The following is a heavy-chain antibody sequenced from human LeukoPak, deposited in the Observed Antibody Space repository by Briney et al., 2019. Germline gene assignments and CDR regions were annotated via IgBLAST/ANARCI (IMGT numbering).Heavy chain of an antibody. Sequence: GRSLRLSCAASRFTLSSYAMHWVRQAPGKGLEWVAVISYDGSNKYYADSVKGRFTISRDNSKNTLYLQMNSLRAEDTAVYYCARDYCSGGSCYQDYWGQGALVTVSS. CDR1: RFTLSSYA. V-gene: IGHV3-30-3*01. CDR3: ARDYCSGGSCYQDY. D-gene: IGHD2-15*01. CDR2: ISYDGSNK. J-gene: IGHJ4*02.